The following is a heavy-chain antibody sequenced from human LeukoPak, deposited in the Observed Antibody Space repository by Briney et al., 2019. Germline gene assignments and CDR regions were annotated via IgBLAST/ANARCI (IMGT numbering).Heavy chain of an antibody. J-gene: IGHJ3*02. CDR3: ASSQYYDFWSGYSPGAFDI. V-gene: IGHV1-3*01. CDR1: GYTFTSYA. Sequence: VASVTVSCTASGYTFTSYAMHWVRQAPGQRLEWMGWINAGNGNTKYSQKFQGRVTITRDTSASTAYMELSSLRSEDTAVYYCASSQYYDFWSGYSPGAFDIWGQGTMVTVSS. CDR2: INAGNGNT. D-gene: IGHD3-3*01.